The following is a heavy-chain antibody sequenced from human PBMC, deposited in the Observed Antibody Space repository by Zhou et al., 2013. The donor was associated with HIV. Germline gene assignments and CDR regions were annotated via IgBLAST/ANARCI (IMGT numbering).Heavy chain of an antibody. CDR2: IIPIFEAA. Sequence: QVQLVQSGAEVKKPGSSVKVSCKASGGTFSNYAISWVRQAPGQGLEWMGGIIPIFEAASYAQKFQDRLTITTDESTTTAYMDLSSLRSEDTAIYYCAKDQARSSESLLHDAFDIWGQGTTVTVSS. D-gene: IGHD4-17*01. V-gene: IGHV1-69*05. CDR3: AKDQARSSESLLHDAFDI. J-gene: IGHJ3*02. CDR1: GGTFSNYA.